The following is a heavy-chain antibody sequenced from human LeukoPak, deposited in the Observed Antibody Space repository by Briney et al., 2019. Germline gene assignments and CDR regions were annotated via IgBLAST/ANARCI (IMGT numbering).Heavy chain of an antibody. CDR1: GYSFTSYW. CDR3: ARRLGYCSSTSCYAWFDP. D-gene: IGHD2-2*01. V-gene: IGHV5-51*01. Sequence: GESLKISCKGSGYSFTSYWIGWVRQMPGKGLEWMGIIYPGDSDTRYSPSFQGQVTISADKSISTAYLQWSSLKASDTAMYYCARRLGYCSSTSCYAWFDPWGQGTLVTVSS. CDR2: IYPGDSDT. J-gene: IGHJ5*02.